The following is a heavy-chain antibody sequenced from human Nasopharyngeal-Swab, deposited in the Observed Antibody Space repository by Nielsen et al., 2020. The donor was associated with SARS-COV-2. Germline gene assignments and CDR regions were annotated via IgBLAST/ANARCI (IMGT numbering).Heavy chain of an antibody. CDR1: GGSISSSSYY. D-gene: IGHD2-15*01. Sequence: SETLSLTCTVSGGSISSSSYYWGWIRQPPGKGLEWIGSIYYSGSTYYNPSLKSRVTISVDTSKNQFSLKLSSVTAADTAVYYCARGGRYCSGGSCLLNWFDPWGQGTLVTVSS. CDR2: IYYSGST. J-gene: IGHJ5*02. V-gene: IGHV4-39*07. CDR3: ARGGRYCSGGSCLLNWFDP.